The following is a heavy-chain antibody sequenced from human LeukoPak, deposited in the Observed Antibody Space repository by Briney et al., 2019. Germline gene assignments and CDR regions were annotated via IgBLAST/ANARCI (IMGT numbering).Heavy chain of an antibody. Sequence: SVKVSCKASGGTFSSYAISWVRQAPGQGLEWRGGIIPIFGTANYAQKFQGRVTITADKSTSTAYMELSSLRSEDTAVYYCARCGERGDAFDIWGQGTMVTVSS. CDR1: GGTFSSYA. V-gene: IGHV1-69*06. D-gene: IGHD1-1*01. CDR3: ARCGERGDAFDI. J-gene: IGHJ3*02. CDR2: IIPIFGTA.